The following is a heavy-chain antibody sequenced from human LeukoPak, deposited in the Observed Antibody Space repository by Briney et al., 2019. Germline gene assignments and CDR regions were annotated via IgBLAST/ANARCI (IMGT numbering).Heavy chain of an antibody. CDR1: GYTFDTSS. Sequence: GASVNVSCKAFGYTFDTSSITWVRQAPGQRLEWMGWISPNNGNTHYAQGVQGRVTMTTDTSRSTAYMELRSLTSDDMAVYYCTRVRNSDNWWGAFDIWGQGTMVTVSS. V-gene: IGHV1-18*03. J-gene: IGHJ3*02. CDR3: TRVRNSDNWWGAFDI. D-gene: IGHD1-1*01. CDR2: ISPNNGNT.